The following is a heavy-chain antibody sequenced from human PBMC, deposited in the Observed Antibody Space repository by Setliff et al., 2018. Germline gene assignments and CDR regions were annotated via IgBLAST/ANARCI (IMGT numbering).Heavy chain of an antibody. CDR3: ARNRLLIAVDQGFDP. CDR2: IYTSGNT. J-gene: IGHJ5*02. CDR1: GGSISSGSYY. D-gene: IGHD6-19*01. V-gene: IGHV4-61*09. Sequence: SETLSLTCTVSGGSISSGSYYWGWIRQPAGKGLEWIGHIYTSGNTDYSPSLKSRVTISVDTSKNQFSLKLSSVTAADTAVYYCARNRLLIAVDQGFDPWVQGTLVTVSS.